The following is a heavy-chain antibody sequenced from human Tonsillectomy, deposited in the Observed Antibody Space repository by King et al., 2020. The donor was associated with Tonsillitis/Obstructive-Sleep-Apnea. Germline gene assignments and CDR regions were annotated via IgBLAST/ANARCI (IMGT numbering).Heavy chain of an antibody. V-gene: IGHV4-34*01. D-gene: IGHD3-3*01. Sequence: VQLQQWGAGLLKPSETLSLTCAVYGGSFSDYYWSWIRQPPGKGLEWIGEINHSGSTNYNPSLKSRVTISVDTSKNQFSLKLSSVTAADTAVYYCAAAVFGVVFNYYYYYMGVWGKGTTVTVSS. CDR1: GGSFSDYY. CDR2: INHSGST. CDR3: AAAVFGVVFNYYYYYMGV. J-gene: IGHJ6*03.